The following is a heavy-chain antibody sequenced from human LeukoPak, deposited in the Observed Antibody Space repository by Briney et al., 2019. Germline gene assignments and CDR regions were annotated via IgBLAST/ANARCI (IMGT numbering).Heavy chain of an antibody. Sequence: AASVKVSCKASGGTFSSYAISWVRQAPGQGLEWMGGIIPIFGTANYAQKFQGRVTITADESTSTAYMELSSLRSEDTAVYYCARAFEHQQTLYNWFDPWGQGTLVTVSS. CDR3: ARAFEHQQTLYNWFDP. D-gene: IGHD2-2*01. V-gene: IGHV1-69*13. CDR1: GGTFSSYA. J-gene: IGHJ5*02. CDR2: IIPIFGTA.